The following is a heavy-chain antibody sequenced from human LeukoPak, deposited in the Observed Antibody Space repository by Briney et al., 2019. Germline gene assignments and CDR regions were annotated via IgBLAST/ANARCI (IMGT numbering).Heavy chain of an antibody. CDR3: AGCYRSYFDY. Sequence: SVKVSCTASGGTFSSYAISWVRQAPGQGLEWMGGIIPIFGTANYAQKFQGRVTITVDESTSTAYMELSSLRSEDTAVYYCAGCYRSYFDYWGQGTLVTVSS. V-gene: IGHV1-69*01. CDR2: IIPIFGTA. D-gene: IGHD2-15*01. J-gene: IGHJ4*02. CDR1: GGTFSSYA.